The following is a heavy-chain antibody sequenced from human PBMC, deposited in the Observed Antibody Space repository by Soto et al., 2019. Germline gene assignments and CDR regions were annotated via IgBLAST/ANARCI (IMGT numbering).Heavy chain of an antibody. J-gene: IGHJ4*02. CDR1: GFTFSSYA. Sequence: EVPLLESGGGLVQPGGSLRLSRAASGFTFSSYAMSWVRQAPGKGLEWVSAISGSGGSTYYADSVKGRFTISRDNSKNTLYLQMNSLRAEDTAVYYCAKVENDDFWSGAFDYWGQGTLVTVSS. CDR2: ISGSGGST. CDR3: AKVENDDFWSGAFDY. D-gene: IGHD3-3*01. V-gene: IGHV3-23*01.